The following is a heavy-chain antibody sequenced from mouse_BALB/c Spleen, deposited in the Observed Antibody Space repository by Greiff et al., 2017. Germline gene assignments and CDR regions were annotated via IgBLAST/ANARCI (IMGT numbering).Heavy chain of an antibody. Sequence: EVKVVESGPELVKPGASMKISCKASGYSFTGYTMNWVKQSHGKNLEWIGLINPYNGGTSYNQKFKGKATLTVDKSSSTAYMELLSLTSEDSAVYYCARDMITTTGPYYAMDYWGQGTSVTVSS. CDR2: INPYNGGT. J-gene: IGHJ4*01. V-gene: IGHV1-18*01. CDR1: GYSFTGYT. CDR3: ARDMITTTGPYYAMDY. D-gene: IGHD2-4*01.